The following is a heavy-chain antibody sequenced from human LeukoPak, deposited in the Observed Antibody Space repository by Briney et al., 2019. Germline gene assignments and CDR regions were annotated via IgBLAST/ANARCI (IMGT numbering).Heavy chain of an antibody. D-gene: IGHD6-19*01. CDR1: GFTFSSYG. CDR2: ISYDGSNK. CDR3: AREGTSGWYGDY. J-gene: IGHJ4*02. V-gene: IGHV3-30*03. Sequence: GRSLRLSCAASGFTFSSYGMHWVRQAPGKGLEWVAVISYDGSNKYHADSVKGRFTISSDNSKNTLYLQMNSLRAEDTAVYYCAREGTSGWYGDYWGQGTLVTVSS.